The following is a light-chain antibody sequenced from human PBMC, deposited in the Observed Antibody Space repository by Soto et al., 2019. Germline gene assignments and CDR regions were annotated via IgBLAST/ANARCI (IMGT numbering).Light chain of an antibody. CDR1: HSLLYSNAYNY. Sequence: IFMTQSPLSLSVTPGEPASMSCRSIHSLLYSNAYNYIDWYLQKPGQSPQLLIYLGSHRASGVPDRFSGSGSGTNFTLKINRVEAEDVGIYYCMQGRESLTFGQGTRPAI. CDR3: MQGRESLT. CDR2: LGS. J-gene: IGKJ5*01. V-gene: IGKV2-28*01.